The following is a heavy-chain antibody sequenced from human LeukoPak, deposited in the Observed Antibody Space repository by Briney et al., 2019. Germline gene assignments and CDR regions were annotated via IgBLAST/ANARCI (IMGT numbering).Heavy chain of an antibody. CDR2: IYPGDSDT. Sequence: GGSLKISCKGSGYRFTSYWIGWVRQMPGKGLEWMGIIYPGDSDTRYSPSFQGQVTISADKSISTAYLQWSSLKASDTAMYYCARRSDLSSSWFFDYWGQGTLVTVSS. CDR3: ARRSDLSSSWFFDY. D-gene: IGHD6-13*01. J-gene: IGHJ4*02. CDR1: GYRFTSYW. V-gene: IGHV5-51*01.